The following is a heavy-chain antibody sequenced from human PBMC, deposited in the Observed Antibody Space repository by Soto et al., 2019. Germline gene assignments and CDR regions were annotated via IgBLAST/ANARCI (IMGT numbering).Heavy chain of an antibody. CDR3: ARAWIAAAGSIGLGY. CDR2: IYYSGST. D-gene: IGHD6-13*01. V-gene: IGHV4-31*03. CDR1: GGSISSGGYY. Sequence: PSETLSLTCTVSGGSISSGGYYWSWIRQHPGKGLEWIGYIYYSGSTYYNPSLKSRVTISVDTSKNQFSLKLSSVTAADTAVYYCARAWIAAAGSIGLGYWGQGTLVTVSS. J-gene: IGHJ4*02.